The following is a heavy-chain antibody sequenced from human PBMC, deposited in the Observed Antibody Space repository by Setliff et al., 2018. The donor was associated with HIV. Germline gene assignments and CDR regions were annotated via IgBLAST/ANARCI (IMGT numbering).Heavy chain of an antibody. D-gene: IGHD6-19*01. CDR2: INPHSGDT. Sequence: GASVKVSCKASGYTFTGYYMHWVRQAPGQGLEWMGWINPHSGDTNYAQKFQDRVTMTRDTSVNIAYMELSRLRSDDTAVYYCARDRWVWGGSDSGYYYYFMDVWGKGTTVTVSS. V-gene: IGHV1-2*02. J-gene: IGHJ6*03. CDR1: GYTFTGYY. CDR3: ARDRWVWGGSDSGYYYYFMDV.